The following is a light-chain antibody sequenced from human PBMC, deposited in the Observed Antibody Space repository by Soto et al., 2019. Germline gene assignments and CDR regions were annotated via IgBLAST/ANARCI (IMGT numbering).Light chain of an antibody. CDR1: STDVGNYNR. J-gene: IGLJ2*01. CDR2: EVS. V-gene: IGLV2-18*02. Sequence: CTGTSTDVGNYNRVSWYQQPPGTAPKLIIYEVSNRPSGVPDRFSGSKSGNTASLTISGLQAEDEADYYCSAYTSSSTLVVFGGGTKLTVL. CDR3: SAYTSSSTLVV.